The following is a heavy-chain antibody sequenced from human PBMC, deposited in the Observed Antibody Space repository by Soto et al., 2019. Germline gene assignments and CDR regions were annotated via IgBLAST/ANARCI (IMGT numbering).Heavy chain of an antibody. V-gene: IGHV3-15*07. CDR3: TTEENYDSSGYQIY. J-gene: IGHJ4*02. D-gene: IGHD3-22*01. CDR1: EFTFSSYG. Sequence: PGGPLRLSCSASEFTFSSYGMNWVLQSPVKGLEWVGRIKSKTDGGTTDYAAPVKGRFTISRDDSKNMLYLQMNSLKTEDTAVYYCTTEENYDSSGYQIYWGQGTLVTAPQ. CDR2: IKSKTDGGTT.